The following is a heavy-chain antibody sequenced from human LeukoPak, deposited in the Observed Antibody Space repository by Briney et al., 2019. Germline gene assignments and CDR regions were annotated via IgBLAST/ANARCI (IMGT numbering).Heavy chain of an antibody. V-gene: IGHV4-31*03. Sequence: PSQTLSLTCTVSGGSISSGGYYWSWIRQHPGKGLEWIGYIYYSGSTYYNPSLKSRVTISVDTSKNQFSLKLSSVTAADTAVYYCARRVDYDILTGHNWFDPWGQGTLVTVSS. CDR1: GGSISSGGYY. CDR2: IYYSGST. J-gene: IGHJ5*02. D-gene: IGHD3-9*01. CDR3: ARRVDYDILTGHNWFDP.